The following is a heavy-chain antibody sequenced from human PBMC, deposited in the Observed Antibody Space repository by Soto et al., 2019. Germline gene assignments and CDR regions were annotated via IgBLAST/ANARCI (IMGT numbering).Heavy chain of an antibody. V-gene: IGHV3-21*01. Sequence: GGSLRLSCAASGFTFSSYSMSWVRQAPGKGLEWVSSISSSSSYIYHADSVKGRFTISRDNAKNSLYLQMNSLRAEDTAVYYCARGQSDYYYYGMDVWGQGTTVTVSS. CDR1: GFTFSSYS. CDR2: ISSSSSYI. J-gene: IGHJ6*02. CDR3: ARGQSDYYYYGMDV.